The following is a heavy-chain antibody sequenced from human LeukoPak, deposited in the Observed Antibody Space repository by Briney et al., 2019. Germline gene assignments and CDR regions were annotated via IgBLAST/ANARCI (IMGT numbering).Heavy chain of an antibody. CDR1: GGSFSGYY. CDR3: ARDHSGGYYYYYMDV. V-gene: IGHV4-34*01. D-gene: IGHD3-10*01. Sequence: SETLSLTCAVYGGSFSGYYWSWIRQPPGKGLEWIGEINHSGGTNYNPSLKSRVTISVDTSKNQFSLKLSSVTAADTAVYYCARDHSGGYYYYYMDVWGKGTTVTVSS. CDR2: INHSGGT. J-gene: IGHJ6*03.